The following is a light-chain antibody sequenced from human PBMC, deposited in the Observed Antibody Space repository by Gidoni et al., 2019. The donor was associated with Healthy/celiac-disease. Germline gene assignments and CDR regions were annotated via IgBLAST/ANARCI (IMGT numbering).Light chain of an antibody. CDR2: GAS. V-gene: IGKV3-15*01. CDR1: QCVSSN. J-gene: IGKJ1*01. Sequence: EIVMTQSPATLSVSQGERATLSCRASQCVSSNLAWYQQKPGQAPRLLIYGASTRATGIPARFSGSGSGTEFTLTISSLQSEDFAVYYCQQYNNWPRTFGQGTKVEIK. CDR3: QQYNNWPRT.